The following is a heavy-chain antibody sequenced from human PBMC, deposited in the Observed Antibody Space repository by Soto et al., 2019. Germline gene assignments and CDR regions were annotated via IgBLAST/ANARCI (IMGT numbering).Heavy chain of an antibody. D-gene: IGHD2-15*01. CDR1: FTFSRYA. CDR3: AKASGGSCYTPFDY. CDR2: ISGSGGST. Sequence: EVQLLESGGGLVQPGFTFSRYAMSWVRQAPGKGLEWVSAISGSGGSTYYADSVKGRFTISRDNSKNTLYLQMNSLRAEDTAVYYCAKASGGSCYTPFDYWGQGTLVTVSS. V-gene: IGHV3-23*01. J-gene: IGHJ4*02.